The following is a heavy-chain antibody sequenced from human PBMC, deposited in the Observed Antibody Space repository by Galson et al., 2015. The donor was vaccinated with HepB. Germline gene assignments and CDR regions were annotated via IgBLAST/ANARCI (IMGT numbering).Heavy chain of an antibody. V-gene: IGHV3-33*08. CDR1: GFTFSTYN. Sequence: LRLSCAASGFTFSTYNMHWVRQAPGKGLEWVTVIWYAGSHKFYADSVKGRFTVSRDNSKNTLYLEMNSLRAEDTAIYYCARGGYNFIPFDSWGQGTLVTVSS. J-gene: IGHJ5*01. D-gene: IGHD5-24*01. CDR2: IWYAGSHK. CDR3: ARGGYNFIPFDS.